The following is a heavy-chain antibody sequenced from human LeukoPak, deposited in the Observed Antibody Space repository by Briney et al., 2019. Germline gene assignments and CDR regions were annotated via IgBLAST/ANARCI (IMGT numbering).Heavy chain of an antibody. J-gene: IGHJ4*02. CDR3: ARGDIYGDYVW. CDR1: GYTFTDYY. CDR2: INPYSGGT. V-gene: IGHV1-2*02. Sequence: GASVKVSCKASGYTFTDYYMHWLRQAPGKGLEWMGWINPYSGGTKNAQKFQGRVTMTRDASTSTAYMDLSRLTFDDTAFYYCARGDIYGDYVWWGQGTLVAVSS. D-gene: IGHD4-17*01.